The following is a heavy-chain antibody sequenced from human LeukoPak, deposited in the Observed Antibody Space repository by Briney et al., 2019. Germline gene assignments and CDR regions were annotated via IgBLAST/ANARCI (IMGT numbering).Heavy chain of an antibody. D-gene: IGHD3-22*01. CDR2: INSDGSST. V-gene: IGHV3-74*01. J-gene: IGHJ1*01. CDR3: AAYDSSGYSGKYFQH. Sequence: PGGSLRLSCAASGFTFSNYWMHWVRQAPGKGLVWVSRINSDGSSTSYADSVEGRFTISRDNAKNTLYLQMNSLRAEDTAVYYCAAYDSSGYSGKYFQHWGQGTLVTVSS. CDR1: GFTFSNYW.